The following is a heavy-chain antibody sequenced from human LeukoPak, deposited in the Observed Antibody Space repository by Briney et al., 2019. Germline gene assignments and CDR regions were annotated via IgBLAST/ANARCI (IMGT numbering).Heavy chain of an antibody. CDR2: FDPEDGET. V-gene: IGHV1-24*01. CDR1: GYTLTELS. D-gene: IGHD1-26*01. Sequence: ASVKVSCKVSGYTLTELSIHWVRQAPGKGLEWMGGFDPEDGETIYAQKFQGRVTMTEDTSTDTAYMELSSLRSEDTAVYYCATRGNGSYAYYFDYWGQGTLVTASS. CDR3: ATRGNGSYAYYFDY. J-gene: IGHJ4*02.